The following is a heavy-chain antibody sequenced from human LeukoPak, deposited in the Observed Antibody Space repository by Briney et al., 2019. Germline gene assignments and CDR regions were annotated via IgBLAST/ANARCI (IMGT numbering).Heavy chain of an antibody. CDR2: IVGDGSRT. J-gene: IGHJ3*02. V-gene: IGHV3-74*01. Sequence: PGGSLRLSCAASGFTFSNYWMHWVRQAPEKGLVWVSRIVGDGSRTAYADSVKGRFTISRDNAKKTLYLQMNSLRGEDTAVYYCARVAVGGTRAFDIWGQGTMVTVSS. D-gene: IGHD6-19*01. CDR3: ARVAVGGTRAFDI. CDR1: GFTFSNYW.